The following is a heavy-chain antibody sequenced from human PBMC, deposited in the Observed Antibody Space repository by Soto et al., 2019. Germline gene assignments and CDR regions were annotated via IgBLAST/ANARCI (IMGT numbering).Heavy chain of an antibody. V-gene: IGHV1-3*01. CDR3: ARDPAYSLFLRYYYYGMDV. Sequence: ASVKVSCKASGYTFTSYAMHWVRQAPGQRLEWMGWINAGNGNTKYSQKFQGRVTITRDTSASTAYMELSSLRSEDTAVYYCARDPAYSLFLRYYYYGMDVWGQGTTVTVSS. D-gene: IGHD4-4*01. J-gene: IGHJ6*02. CDR2: INAGNGNT. CDR1: GYTFTSYA.